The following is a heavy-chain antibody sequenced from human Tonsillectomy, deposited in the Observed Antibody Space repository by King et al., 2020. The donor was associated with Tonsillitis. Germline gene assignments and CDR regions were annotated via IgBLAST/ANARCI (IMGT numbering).Heavy chain of an antibody. D-gene: IGHD3-10*01. CDR2: ISAYNGNT. Sequence: VQLVESGAEVKKPGASVKVSCKASGYTFTSYGISWVRQATGQGLEWMGWISAYNGNTNYGQKHQGRVTMTTDTSTSTVYMKLRSLRSDDTAVYYCARDLRITMVRAVYSWFDPWGQGTLVTVSS. CDR1: GYTFTSYG. J-gene: IGHJ5*02. CDR3: ARDLRITMVRAVYSWFDP. V-gene: IGHV1-18*04.